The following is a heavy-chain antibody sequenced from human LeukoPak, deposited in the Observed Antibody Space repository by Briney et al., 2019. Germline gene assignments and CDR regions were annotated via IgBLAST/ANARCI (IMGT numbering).Heavy chain of an antibody. CDR1: GGSFSGYY. J-gene: IGHJ4*02. D-gene: IGHD1-14*01. V-gene: IGHV4-34*01. CDR3: ARSPSYMNGRFDY. CDR2: INHSGST. Sequence: SETLSLTCAIYGGSFSGYYWSWIRQPPGKGLEWFAEINHSGSTTYNPSLKSRVTISVDTSKNQFSLKLSSVTAADTAVYYCARSPSYMNGRFDYWGQGTLVTVSS.